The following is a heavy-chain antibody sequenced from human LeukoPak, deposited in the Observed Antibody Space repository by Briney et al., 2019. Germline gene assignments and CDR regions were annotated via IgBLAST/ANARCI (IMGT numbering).Heavy chain of an antibody. J-gene: IGHJ4*02. CDR2: IYTSGST. V-gene: IGHV4-4*07. D-gene: IGHD4-17*01. CDR1: GGSTSRYY. CDR3: AREDANGDASAY. Sequence: SETLSPTCIVPGGSTSRYYAGWIRQPAGKGLEWIGRIYTSGSTNYNPSLKSRVTMSVDTSKNQFSLKLSSVTAADTAVYYCAREDANGDASAYWGQGTLVTVSS.